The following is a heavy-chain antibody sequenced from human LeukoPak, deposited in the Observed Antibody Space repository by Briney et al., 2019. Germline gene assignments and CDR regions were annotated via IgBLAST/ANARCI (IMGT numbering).Heavy chain of an antibody. CDR3: ARERSGWTRWYYFDY. V-gene: IGHV3-53*01. Sequence: PGGSLRLSCAASGFTVSSNYMSWVRQAPGKGLEWVSVIYSGGSTYYADSVKGRFTISRDNSKNTLYLQMNSLRAEDTAVYYCARERSGWTRWYYFDYWGQETLVTVSS. D-gene: IGHD6-19*01. J-gene: IGHJ4*02. CDR2: IYSGGST. CDR1: GFTVSSNY.